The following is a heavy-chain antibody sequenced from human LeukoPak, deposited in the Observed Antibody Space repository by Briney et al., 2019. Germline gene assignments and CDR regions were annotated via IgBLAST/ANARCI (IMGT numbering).Heavy chain of an antibody. V-gene: IGHV4-4*07. D-gene: IGHD6-13*01. CDR2: ISASGST. J-gene: IGHJ6*03. CDR3: ARVGAAAGAPFSDYYQYMDV. CDR1: GGSISSYY. Sequence: SETLSLTSTVSGGSISSYYWNWARQPAGKGLEWIGRISASGSTNYNPFLKSRVTMSVDTSKNQFSLRLSSVTAADTAVYYCARVGAAAGAPFSDYYQYMDVWGKGTTVTVSS.